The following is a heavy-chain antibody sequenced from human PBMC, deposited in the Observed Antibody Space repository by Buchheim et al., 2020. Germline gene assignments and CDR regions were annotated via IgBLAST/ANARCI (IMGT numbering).Heavy chain of an antibody. D-gene: IGHD3-22*01. V-gene: IGHV3-30-3*01. CDR1: GFTFSSYA. CDR3: ASDSSGFDAFDI. Sequence: VQLVESGGGVVQPGRSLRLSCAASGFTFSSYAMHWVRQAPGKGLEWVAVISYDGGNKYYADSVKGRFTISRDNSKNTLYLQMNSLRAEDTAVYYCASDSSGFDAFDIWGQGT. J-gene: IGHJ3*02. CDR2: ISYDGGNK.